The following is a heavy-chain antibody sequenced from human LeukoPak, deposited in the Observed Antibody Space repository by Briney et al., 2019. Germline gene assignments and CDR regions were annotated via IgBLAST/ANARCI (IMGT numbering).Heavy chain of an antibody. D-gene: IGHD3-3*01. J-gene: IGHJ4*02. V-gene: IGHV3-72*01. Sequence: GGSLRLSCAASGFTFIVHYIDWVRQAPGKGLEWVGRIREKVNSYSTVYAASVKGRFTISRDDSTNSVFLQMNSLKTEDTAVYYCAKAFCSEKQCTLDSWGQGTLVSVSS. CDR1: GFTFIVHY. CDR2: IREKVNSYST. CDR3: AKAFCSEKQCTLDS.